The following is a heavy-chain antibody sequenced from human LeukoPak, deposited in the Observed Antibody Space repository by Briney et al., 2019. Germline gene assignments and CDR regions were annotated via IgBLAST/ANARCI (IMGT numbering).Heavy chain of an antibody. CDR2: IIPIFGTE. CDR1: GGTFSSYA. V-gene: IGHV1-69*13. Sequence: SVKVSCKASGGTFSSYAISWVRQAPGQGLEWMGGIIPIFGTENYAQKFQGRVTITADESTSTAYMELSSLRSEDTAVYYCARGYSSSRNYYYYYYYMDVWGKGTTVTVSS. J-gene: IGHJ6*03. D-gene: IGHD6-13*01. CDR3: ARGYSSSRNYYYYYYYMDV.